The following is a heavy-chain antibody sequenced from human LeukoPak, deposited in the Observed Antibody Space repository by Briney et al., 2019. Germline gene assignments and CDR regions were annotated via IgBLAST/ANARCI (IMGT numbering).Heavy chain of an antibody. J-gene: IGHJ5*02. V-gene: IGHV4-59*08. CDR1: GGSISSYY. Sequence: ASETLSLTCTVSGGSISSYYWSWIRQPPGKGLEWIGYIFYSGSTNYNPSLKSRVTISVDTSKNQFSLKLSSVTAADTAVYYCARHERYCSSTSCYGYWFDPWGQGTLVTVSS. CDR3: ARHERYCSSTSCYGYWFDP. CDR2: IFYSGST. D-gene: IGHD2-2*01.